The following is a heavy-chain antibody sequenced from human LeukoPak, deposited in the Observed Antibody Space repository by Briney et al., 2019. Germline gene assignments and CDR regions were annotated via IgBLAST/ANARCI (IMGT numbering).Heavy chain of an antibody. CDR3: ARVLLGYSYGFVAFDI. CDR2: IGSSGESI. CDR1: GFTFTSHS. J-gene: IGHJ3*02. D-gene: IGHD5-18*01. Sequence: GGSLRLSCTASGFTFTSHSMNWVCQAPGKGLEWVASIGSSGESIYYAASVKGRFTISRDNAKNSLYLQMNSLRAEDTALYYCARVLLGYSYGFVAFDIWGQGTMVTVSS. V-gene: IGHV3-21*04.